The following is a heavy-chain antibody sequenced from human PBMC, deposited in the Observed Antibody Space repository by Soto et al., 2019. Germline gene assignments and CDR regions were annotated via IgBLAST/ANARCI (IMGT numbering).Heavy chain of an antibody. CDR3: AREGAWIQLWSSPFDY. D-gene: IGHD5-18*01. CDR1: GDSVSSNSAA. J-gene: IGHJ4*02. CDR2: THYRSKWYN. Sequence: PSQTLSLTCAISGDSVSSNSAAWSWIRLSPSRGLEWLGRTHYRSKWYNDYAVSVKSRITISPDTSKNQFTLQLNSVTPDDTAVYYCAREGAWIQLWSSPFDYWGQGTQVTVS. V-gene: IGHV6-1*01.